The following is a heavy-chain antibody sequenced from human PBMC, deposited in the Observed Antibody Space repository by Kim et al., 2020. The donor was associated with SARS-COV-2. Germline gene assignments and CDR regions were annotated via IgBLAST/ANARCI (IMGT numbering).Heavy chain of an antibody. V-gene: IGHV4-59*01. J-gene: IGHJ4*02. CDR3: AGNILTGYYWDY. D-gene: IGHD3-9*01. Sequence: NYNPSLKSRVTISVDTSKNQFSLKLSSVTAADTAVYYCAGNILTGYYWDYWGQGTLVTVSS.